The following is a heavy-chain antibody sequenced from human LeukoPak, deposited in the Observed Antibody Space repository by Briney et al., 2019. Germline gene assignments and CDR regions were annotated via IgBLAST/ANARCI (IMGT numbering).Heavy chain of an antibody. J-gene: IGHJ4*02. CDR1: GYSFTSYW. CDR3: ARRRDLYSGSYYPFDY. V-gene: IGHV5-51*01. Sequence: GESLKISCKGSGYSFTSYWIGWVRQMPGKGLKWMGIIYPGDSDARYSPSFQGQVTISADKSISTAYLQWSSLKASDTAMYYCARRRDLYSGSYYPFDYWGQGTLVAVSS. CDR2: IYPGDSDA. D-gene: IGHD1-26*01.